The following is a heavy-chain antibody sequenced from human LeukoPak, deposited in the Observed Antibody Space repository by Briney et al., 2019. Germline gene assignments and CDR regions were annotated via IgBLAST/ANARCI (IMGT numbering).Heavy chain of an antibody. Sequence: GGSLRLSCAASGFTLSGFYMIWIRQAPGKRLEWSSYITNSVITSDNNIFYADSVKGRFTISRDYSRNSLYLHMNSLRVEDTAVYYCARDVSDYGPLYYFDFWGQGTLVTVSS. J-gene: IGHJ4*02. V-gene: IGHV3-11*01. CDR2: ITNSVITSDNNI. CDR3: ARDVSDYGPLYYFDF. D-gene: IGHD4-17*01. CDR1: GFTLSGFY.